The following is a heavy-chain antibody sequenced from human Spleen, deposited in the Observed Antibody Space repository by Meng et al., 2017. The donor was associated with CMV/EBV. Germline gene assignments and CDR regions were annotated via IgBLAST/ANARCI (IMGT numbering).Heavy chain of an antibody. D-gene: IGHD5-18*01. J-gene: IGHJ4*02. CDR1: GGSIGSGDYY. CDR3: ARVQLWSFDY. CDR2: IYYSGST. V-gene: IGHV4-30-4*08. Sequence: QGQRQESGPGLVKPSQLLSLTCTVSGGSIGSGDYYWSWIRQPPGKGLEWIGYIYYSGSTYYNPSLKSRVTMSVDTSKNQFSLKLSSVTAADTAVYYCARVQLWSFDYWGQGTLVTVSS.